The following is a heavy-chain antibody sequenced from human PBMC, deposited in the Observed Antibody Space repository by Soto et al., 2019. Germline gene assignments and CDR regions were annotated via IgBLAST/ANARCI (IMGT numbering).Heavy chain of an antibody. J-gene: IGHJ1*01. V-gene: IGHV3-66*01. CDR1: GFTVSNNY. CDR3: ARITNSWSHFQH. CDR2: FYSGGST. Sequence: EVQLVESGGGLVQPGGSLRLSCAASGFTVSNNYMSWVRQAPGQGLEWVSVFYSGGSTYYADSVMGRFTISRDNSKNSLYLQMNSLRAEDTAVYYCARITNSWSHFQHWGRGTLVTVSS. D-gene: IGHD6-13*01.